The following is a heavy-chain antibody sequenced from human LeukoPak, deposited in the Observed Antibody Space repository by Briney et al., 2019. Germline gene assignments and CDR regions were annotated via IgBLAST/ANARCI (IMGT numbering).Heavy chain of an antibody. D-gene: IGHD4-17*01. Sequence: PGRSLRLSCAASGFTFSSYGMHWVRQAPGKGLEWVAFIRYDGSNKYYADSVKGRFTISRDNSKNTLCLQMNSLRAEDTAVYYCAKEIWPTVTTPGHTHFDYWGQGTLVTVSS. CDR1: GFTFSSYG. J-gene: IGHJ4*02. CDR3: AKEIWPTVTTPGHTHFDY. CDR2: IRYDGSNK. V-gene: IGHV3-30*02.